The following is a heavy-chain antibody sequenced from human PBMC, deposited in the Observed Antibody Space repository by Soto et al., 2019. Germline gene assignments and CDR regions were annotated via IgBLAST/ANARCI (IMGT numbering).Heavy chain of an antibody. CDR2: IIPIFGTA. Sequence: SVKVSCKASGGTFSSYAISWVRQAPGQGLEWMGGIIPIFGTANYAQKFQGRVTITADESTSTAYMELSSLRSEDTAVYYCARGPKLIYYDILTGYYKYGMDVWGQGTTVTVPS. D-gene: IGHD3-9*01. J-gene: IGHJ6*02. CDR3: ARGPKLIYYDILTGYYKYGMDV. CDR1: GGTFSSYA. V-gene: IGHV1-69*13.